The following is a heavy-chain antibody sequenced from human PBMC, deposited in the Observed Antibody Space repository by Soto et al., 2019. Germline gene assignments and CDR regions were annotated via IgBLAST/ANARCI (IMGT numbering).Heavy chain of an antibody. CDR3: ARDRPYGSGRPPTYFDY. CDR2: IYYSGST. CDR1: GGSISSYY. Sequence: WETLSLTCTVSGGSISSYYWSWIRQPPGKGLEWIGYIYYSGSTNYNPSLKSRVTISVDTSKNQFSLKLSSVTAADTAVYYCARDRPYGSGRPPTYFDYWGQGTMLTVYS. V-gene: IGHV4-59*01. J-gene: IGHJ4*02. D-gene: IGHD3-10*01.